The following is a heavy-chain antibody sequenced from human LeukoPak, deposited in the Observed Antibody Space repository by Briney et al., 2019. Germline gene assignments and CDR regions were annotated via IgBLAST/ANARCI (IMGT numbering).Heavy chain of an antibody. Sequence: GGSLRLSCAASGFTFNSYGMHWVRQAPGKGLEWVAFIRYDGSNKYCADSVKGRFTISRDNSKNTLYLQMNSLRAEDTAVYYCAKEVVDSNTYYFDYWGQGTLVTVSS. CDR3: AKEVVDSNTYYFDY. J-gene: IGHJ4*02. V-gene: IGHV3-30*02. CDR2: IRYDGSNK. CDR1: GFTFNSYG. D-gene: IGHD5-12*01.